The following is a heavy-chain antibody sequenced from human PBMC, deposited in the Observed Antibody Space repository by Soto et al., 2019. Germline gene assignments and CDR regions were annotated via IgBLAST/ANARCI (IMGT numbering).Heavy chain of an antibody. CDR2: INPSGGST. CDR3: ASRWLHDSFDI. V-gene: IGHV1-46*01. D-gene: IGHD5-12*01. Sequence: QVQLVQSGAEVKKPGASVKVSCKASGYTFTSYYMHWVRQAPGQGLEWMGIINPSGGSTSYAQKFQGRVTMTRDTSTSTVYMELSSLRSEDTGVYYCASRWLHDSFDICGQGTMVTVSS. J-gene: IGHJ3*02. CDR1: GYTFTSYY.